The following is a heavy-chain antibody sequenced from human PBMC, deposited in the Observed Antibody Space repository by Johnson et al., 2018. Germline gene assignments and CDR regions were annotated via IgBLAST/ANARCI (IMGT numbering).Heavy chain of an antibody. J-gene: IGHJ4*02. CDR2: IWYDGSNK. D-gene: IGHD5-12*01. CDR1: GFTFSSYG. V-gene: IGHV3-33*01. Sequence: QVQLVESGGGSVQPGRSLRLSCAASGFTFSSYGMHWVRQAPGKGLEWVAVIWYDGSNKYHADSVKGRFTISRDNSKNTLYLQMNSLRAEDTAVYYCAREVSGGYHLDYWGQGTLVTVSS. CDR3: AREVSGGYHLDY.